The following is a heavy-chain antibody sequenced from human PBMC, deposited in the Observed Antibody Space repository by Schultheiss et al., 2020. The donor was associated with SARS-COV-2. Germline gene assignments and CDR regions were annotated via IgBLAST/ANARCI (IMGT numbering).Heavy chain of an antibody. D-gene: IGHD3-10*01. V-gene: IGHV3-30*04. J-gene: IGHJ4*02. CDR1: GFTFSRFA. Sequence: GGSLRLSCAASGFTFSRFAMDWVRQAPGKGLEWVALITYDGRHTYYADFVKGRFTISRDNAERTLYLQMNSLRGDDTAVYYCATDLSGKEDHWGQGTLVTVSS. CDR3: ATDLSGKEDH. CDR2: ITYDGRHT.